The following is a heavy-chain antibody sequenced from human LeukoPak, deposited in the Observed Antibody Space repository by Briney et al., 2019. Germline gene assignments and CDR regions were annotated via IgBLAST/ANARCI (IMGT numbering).Heavy chain of an antibody. CDR2: INHSGST. V-gene: IGHV4-34*01. CDR1: GGSFSGYY. Sequence: PSETLSLTCAVYGGSFSGYYWSWIRQPPGKGLEWIGEINHSGSTNYNPSLKSRVTISVDTSKNQFSLKLSSVTAADTAVYYCASSPRITMTVAWGQGTLVTVSS. CDR3: ASSPRITMTVA. J-gene: IGHJ5*02. D-gene: IGHD3-22*01.